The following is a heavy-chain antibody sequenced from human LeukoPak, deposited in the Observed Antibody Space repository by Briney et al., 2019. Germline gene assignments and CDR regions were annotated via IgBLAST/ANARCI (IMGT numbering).Heavy chain of an antibody. CDR3: AREVGVGSIFDY. D-gene: IGHD1-26*01. CDR1: GSTFNTYS. V-gene: IGHV3-21*01. CDR2: ISSSSNYI. Sequence: PGGSLRLSCAVSGSTFNTYSMNWVRQAPGKGLEWVSTISSSSNYIYYGESVKGRFTVSRDNAKNSLYLQMKSLRAEDTAVYYCAREVGVGSIFDYWGRGTLVTVSS. J-gene: IGHJ4*02.